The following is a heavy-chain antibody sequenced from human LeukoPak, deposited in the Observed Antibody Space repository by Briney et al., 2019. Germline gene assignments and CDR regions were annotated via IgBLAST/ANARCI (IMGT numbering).Heavy chain of an antibody. CDR3: TRTGRWLQPY. CDR1: GLPFTNAW. Sequence: GGSLRLSCAASGLPFTNAWMSWVRQAPGKGLEWVGRIKGKVDGGTTDHAAPVKGRFTISRDDSKNTLYLQMNSLKTEDTAVYYCTRTGRWLQPYWGQGTLVTVSS. CDR2: IKGKVDGGTT. V-gene: IGHV3-15*01. D-gene: IGHD5-24*01. J-gene: IGHJ4*02.